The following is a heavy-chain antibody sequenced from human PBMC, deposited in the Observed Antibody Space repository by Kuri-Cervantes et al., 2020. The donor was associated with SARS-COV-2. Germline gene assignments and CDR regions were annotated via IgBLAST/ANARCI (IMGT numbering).Heavy chain of an antibody. CDR2: INHSGST. D-gene: IGHD2-2*01. Sequence: SCTVSGDSISFGTYSWTWTRQTPGKGLEWIGEINHSGSTNYNPSLKSRVTISVDTSKNQFSLKLSSVTAADTAVYYCARRGSDVVVPAAGNWFDPWGQGTLVTVSS. V-gene: IGHV4-30-2*01. CDR1: GDSISFGTYS. CDR3: ARRGSDVVVPAAGNWFDP. J-gene: IGHJ5*02.